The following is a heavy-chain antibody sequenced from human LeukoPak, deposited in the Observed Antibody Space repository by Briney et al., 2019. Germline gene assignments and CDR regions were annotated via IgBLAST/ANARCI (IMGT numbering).Heavy chain of an antibody. CDR3: VENRIRPPYYGSGSYPDY. CDR1: GFTFSSYA. CDR2: ISSNGGST. V-gene: IGHV3-64D*06. Sequence: GGSLRLSCSASGFTFSSYAMHWVRQAPGKGLEYVSAISSNGGSTYYADSVKGRFTISRDNSKNTLYLQMSSLRAEDTAVYYCVENRIRPPYYGSGSYPDYWGHGTLVTVCS. J-gene: IGHJ4*01. D-gene: IGHD3-10*01.